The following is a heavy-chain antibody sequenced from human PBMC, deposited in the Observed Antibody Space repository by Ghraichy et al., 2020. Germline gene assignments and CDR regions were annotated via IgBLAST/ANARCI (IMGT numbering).Heavy chain of an antibody. Sequence: GGSLRLSCAASGFTVSSNYMSWVRQAPGQGLEWVSVIYSVVSTYYADSVKGRFTISRHNSKNTLYLQMNSLRAEDTPVYYCARESGGSGSYYCDYWGQGTLVTVSS. CDR1: GFTVSSNY. CDR2: IYSVVST. J-gene: IGHJ4*02. V-gene: IGHV3-53*04. CDR3: ARESGGSGSYYCDY. D-gene: IGHD3-10*01.